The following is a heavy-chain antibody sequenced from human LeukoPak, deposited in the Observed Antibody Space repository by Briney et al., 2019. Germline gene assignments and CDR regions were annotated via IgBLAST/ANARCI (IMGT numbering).Heavy chain of an antibody. D-gene: IGHD6-13*01. Sequence: SETLSLTCTVSGGSISSSSYYWGWIRRPPGKGLEWIGSIYYSGSTYYNPSLKSRVTISVDTSKNQFSLKLSSVTAADTAVYYCARDRSSSSWYPEYYFDYWGQGTLVTVSS. CDR2: IYYSGST. J-gene: IGHJ4*02. CDR1: GGSISSSSYY. CDR3: ARDRSSSSWYPEYYFDY. V-gene: IGHV4-39*07.